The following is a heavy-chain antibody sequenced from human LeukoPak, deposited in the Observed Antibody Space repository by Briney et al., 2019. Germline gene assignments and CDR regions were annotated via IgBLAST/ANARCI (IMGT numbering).Heavy chain of an antibody. V-gene: IGHV3-23*01. CDR1: GLSLNNYA. Sequence: GGSLRLSCTASGLSLNNYAMSWVRQAPGKGLEWVSNISGSGSGGSTYCADSVKGRFTISRDNSKNTLYLQMNSLRAEDTAVYYCAKSGYNRFDYWGQGTLVTVSS. CDR2: ISGSGSGGST. D-gene: IGHD5-24*01. CDR3: AKSGYNRFDY. J-gene: IGHJ4*02.